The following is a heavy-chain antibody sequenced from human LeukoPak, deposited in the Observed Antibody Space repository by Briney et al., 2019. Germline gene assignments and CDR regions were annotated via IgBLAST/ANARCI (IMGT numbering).Heavy chain of an antibody. CDR2: IYSGGST. CDR1: GFTVSNHY. J-gene: IGHJ5*02. CDR3: ARDGAAAATGNWA. D-gene: IGHD6-13*01. V-gene: IGHV3-53*01. Sequence: QPGGSLRLSCAASGFTVSNHYMNWVRQAPGKGLEWVSLIYSGGSTYYADSVKGRFTISRDNSKNTLYLQMNSLRAEDTAVYYCARDGAAAATGNWAWGQGTLVTVSS.